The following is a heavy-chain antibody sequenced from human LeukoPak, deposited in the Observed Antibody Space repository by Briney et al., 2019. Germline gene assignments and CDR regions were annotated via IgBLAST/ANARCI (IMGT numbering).Heavy chain of an antibody. V-gene: IGHV3-15*01. CDR3: TTDNGQKALDI. Sequence: GGSLRLSCAASGLTFTNAWMSWVRQAPGKGLEWVGRSKGKTDGETTDYAAPVEGRFTISRDDSKNTLYLQVNSLKSEDTAVYYCTTDNGQKALDIWGQGTMVTVSS. CDR1: GLTFTNAW. CDR2: SKGKTDGETT. J-gene: IGHJ3*02.